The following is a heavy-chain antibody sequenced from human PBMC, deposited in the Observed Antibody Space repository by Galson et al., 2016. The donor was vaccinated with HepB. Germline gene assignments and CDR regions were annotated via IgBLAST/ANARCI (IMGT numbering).Heavy chain of an antibody. V-gene: IGHV3-13*01. Sequence: SLRLSCAASGLSFTKYDMHWVRQATGNALECVAAIGTTCCTYYSRFVKGRFTLSRDNAKNSLYLQMTSLRAEDTAVYYCAREVPDTYTRGWAYDYWGQGTLVTVSS. CDR2: IGTTCCT. CDR1: GLSFTKYD. J-gene: IGHJ4*02. D-gene: IGHD3-16*01. CDR3: AREVPDTYTRGWAYDY.